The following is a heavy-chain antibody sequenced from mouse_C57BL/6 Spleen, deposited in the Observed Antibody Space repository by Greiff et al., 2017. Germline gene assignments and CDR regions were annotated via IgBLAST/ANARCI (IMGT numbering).Heavy chain of an antibody. J-gene: IGHJ2*01. CDR3: TLLRRAYYFDY. CDR2: IDPENGDT. Sequence: EVKLMESGAELVRPGASVKLSCTASGFNIKDDYMHWVKQRPEQGLEWIGWIDPENGDTEYASKFQGKATITADTSSNTAYLQLSSLTSEDTAVYYCTLLRRAYYFDYWGQGTTLTVSS. V-gene: IGHV14-4*01. CDR1: GFNIKDDY. D-gene: IGHD1-1*01.